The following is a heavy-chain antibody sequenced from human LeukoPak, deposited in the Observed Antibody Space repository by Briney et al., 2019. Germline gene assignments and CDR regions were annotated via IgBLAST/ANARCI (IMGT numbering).Heavy chain of an antibody. V-gene: IGHV3-11*05. CDR2: ISTTSTYT. J-gene: IGHJ5*01. Sequence: GGSVRLSCAASGFTFSDYYMSYIRQAPGKGLEWVSYISTTSTYTDYADSVRGRFAISRDNAKNLLYLQMNSLRPEDTAVYYCARDWYCSSSICYTDRNWFDPWGQGTLVTVSS. CDR1: GFTFSDYY. CDR3: ARDWYCSSSICYTDRNWFDP. D-gene: IGHD2-2*02.